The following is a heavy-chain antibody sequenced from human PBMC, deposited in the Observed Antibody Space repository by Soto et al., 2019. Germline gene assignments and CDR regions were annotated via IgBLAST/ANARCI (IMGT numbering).Heavy chain of an antibody. CDR1: GFTFRAYT. V-gene: IGHV3-23*01. CDR2: IDGRDGT. J-gene: IGHJ4*02. Sequence: EVQRLEAGGGLVQRGGYLRLYCAGSGFTFRAYTMAWVRQAPGKGLEWVSGIDGRDGTYYADSVKGRFNISRDSSRNTLFLQMKSLRADDTAAYYWAKTGRVTARVRCDYWGQGGLVTVS. D-gene: IGHD2-21*02. CDR3: AKTGRVTARVRCDY.